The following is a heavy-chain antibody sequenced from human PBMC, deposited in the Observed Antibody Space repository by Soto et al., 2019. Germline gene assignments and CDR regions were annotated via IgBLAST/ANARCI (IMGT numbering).Heavy chain of an antibody. D-gene: IGHD1-1*01. CDR3: AGGETTKPVWKTGSVNWFDP. V-gene: IGHV4-59*08. CDR2: IYYSGST. J-gene: IGHJ5*02. CDR1: GGTIRSYD. Sequence: SETQSLTCTVSGGTIRSYDWSWIRQPPGKGLEWIGYIYYSGSTNYNPSLKSRVTISVDTSKNQFSLKLSSVTAADTAVYHCAGGETTKPVWKTGSVNWFDPWGQGTLVTVSS.